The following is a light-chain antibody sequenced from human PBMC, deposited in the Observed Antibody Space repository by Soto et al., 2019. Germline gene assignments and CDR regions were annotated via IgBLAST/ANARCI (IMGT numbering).Light chain of an antibody. CDR1: QSVTSSF. J-gene: IGKJ1*01. V-gene: IGKV3-20*01. CDR2: GAS. CDR3: HQYDSSPWT. Sequence: EIVLTQSPGTLSLSPGERATLSCRASQSVTSSFLAWYQQKPGQAPRLLIYGASSRATGIPDRFSGSGSGTDFTVIISRLEPEDFAVYYCHQYDSSPWTFGQGTRVEIK.